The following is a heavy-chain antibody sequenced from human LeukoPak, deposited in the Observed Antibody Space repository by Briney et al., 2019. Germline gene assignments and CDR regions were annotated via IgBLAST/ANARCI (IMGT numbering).Heavy chain of an antibody. CDR2: ISWNSGSI. CDR3: AKDGDDYNFQYFDY. CDR1: GFTFDDYA. V-gene: IGHV3-9*01. D-gene: IGHD5-24*01. J-gene: IGHJ4*02. Sequence: GGSLRLSCAASGFTFDDYAMHWVRQAPGKGLEWVSGISWNSGSIVYADSVKGRFTISRDNAKNSLYLQMNSLRAEDTALYYCAKDGDDYNFQYFDYWGQGTLVTVSS.